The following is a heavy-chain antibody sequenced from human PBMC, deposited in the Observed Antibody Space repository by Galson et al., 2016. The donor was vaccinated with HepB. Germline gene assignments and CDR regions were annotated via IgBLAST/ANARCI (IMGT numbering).Heavy chain of an antibody. CDR2: IDPDDSYT. D-gene: IGHD3-9*01. CDR3: ARPMLTGSSPYCLDV. Sequence: QSGAEVKKPGESLRISCKASGYSFTSYWISWVRQMPGKGLEWMGKIDPDDSYTNYSPSFQGHVTFSVDKSIGTVYLQWTSLKASDTAMYYCARPMLTGSSPYCLDVWGQGTTGTVSS. V-gene: IGHV5-10-1*01. J-gene: IGHJ6*02. CDR1: GYSFTSYW.